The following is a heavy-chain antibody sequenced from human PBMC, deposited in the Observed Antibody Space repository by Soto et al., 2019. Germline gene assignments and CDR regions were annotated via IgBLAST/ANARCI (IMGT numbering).Heavy chain of an antibody. J-gene: IGHJ4*02. V-gene: IGHV1-46*01. CDR3: ARDLTREGDYYDRSGYYLDY. CDR2: INPSDDAT. CDR1: GYTFTRYY. Sequence: AASVKVSCKASGYTFTRYYMHWVRQAPGQGLEWMGIINPSDDATSYAEKFQGRLTMTQDTSTSTVYMEMSSLRSEDTAVYYCARDLTREGDYYDRSGYYLDYWGQGTLVTVSS. D-gene: IGHD3-22*01.